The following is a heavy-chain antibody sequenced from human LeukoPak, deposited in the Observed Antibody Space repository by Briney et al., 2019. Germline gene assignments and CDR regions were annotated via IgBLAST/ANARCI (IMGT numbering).Heavy chain of an antibody. V-gene: IGHV4-59*01. CDR2: IYYSGSI. CDR3: ARENPSGYYNRPIDY. CDR1: GASISSYY. D-gene: IGHD3-22*01. J-gene: IGHJ4*02. Sequence: PSETLSLTCTVSGASISSYYWSWIREPPGKGLEWIGDIYYSGSIKYNPSLKSRVTMSVDTSKNQFSLKLSSVTAADTAIYYCARENPSGYYNRPIDYWGQGTLVTVSS.